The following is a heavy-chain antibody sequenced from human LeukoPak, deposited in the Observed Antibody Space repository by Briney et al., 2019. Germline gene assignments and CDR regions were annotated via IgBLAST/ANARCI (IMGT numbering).Heavy chain of an antibody. V-gene: IGHV3-9*01. D-gene: IGHD2/OR15-2a*01. CDR1: GFTFDEYA. CDR3: ARGFYYFDY. Sequence: GGSLRLSCVASGFTFDEYAMHWVRQAPGKGLEWVSGISWNSGSIGYADSVKGRFTISRDNSKNTLYLQMNSLRAEDTAVYYCARGFYYFDYWGQGTLVTVSS. J-gene: IGHJ4*02. CDR2: ISWNSGSI.